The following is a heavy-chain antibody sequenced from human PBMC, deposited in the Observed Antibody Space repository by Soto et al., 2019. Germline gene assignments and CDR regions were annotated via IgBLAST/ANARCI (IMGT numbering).Heavy chain of an antibody. Sequence: ASVKVSCQASGGSFSSYAISWVRQAPGQGLEWMGGIIPIFGTANYAQKFQGRVTITADESTSTAYMELSSLRSEDTAVYYCARDLNNDYGDIYFDYWGQGTLVTVSS. CDR1: GGSFSSYA. D-gene: IGHD4-17*01. CDR3: ARDLNNDYGDIYFDY. CDR2: IIPIFGTA. V-gene: IGHV1-69*13. J-gene: IGHJ4*02.